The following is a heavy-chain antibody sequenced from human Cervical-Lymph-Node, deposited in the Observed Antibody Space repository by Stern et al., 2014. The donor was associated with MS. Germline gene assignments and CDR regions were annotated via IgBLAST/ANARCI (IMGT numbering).Heavy chain of an antibody. CDR1: GYSFSSHW. Sequence: EVQLVESGAEVKKSGESLKISCKGAGYSFSSHWIAWVRKKPGKGLEWMGIIYPGDSDTRHTPSFQGHVSISVDKSSSTAYLQWSSLTDSDTAIYYCARQGNYHDSHAFDIWGQGTMVIVSS. V-gene: IGHV5-51*01. CDR3: ARQGNYHDSHAFDI. J-gene: IGHJ3*02. D-gene: IGHD3-22*01. CDR2: IYPGDSDT.